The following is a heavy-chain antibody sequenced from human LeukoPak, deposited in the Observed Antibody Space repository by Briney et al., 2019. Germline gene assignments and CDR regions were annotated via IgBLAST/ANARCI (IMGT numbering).Heavy chain of an antibody. D-gene: IGHD3-16*01. J-gene: IGHJ4*02. CDR2: ISYDGGDK. V-gene: IGHV3-30*18. CDR3: VKEGVEYSYSYGDY. Sequence: PGGSLRLSCAASGFTFSSYWMSWVRQAPGKGLGWVALISYDGGDKYSAESMKGRITISRDNAENTLYLQMNNLRPDDTAFYFCVKEGVEYSYSYGDYWGQGTLVTVSS. CDR1: GFTFSSYW.